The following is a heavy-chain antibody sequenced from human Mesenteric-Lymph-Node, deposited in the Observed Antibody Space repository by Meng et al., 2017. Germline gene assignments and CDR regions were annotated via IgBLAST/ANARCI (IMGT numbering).Heavy chain of an antibody. D-gene: IGHD1-26*01. V-gene: IGHV1-3*01. CDR2: INAGNGYT. Sequence: QVPLLQSGAEVKKPGASVKVSCKASGYTFTNYPIHWVRQAPGQRLECMGWINAGNGYTKYSQKFQGRVTITRDTSASTAYMELSSLRSEDTAVYYCATVGAEGVDYFDFWGQGTLVTVSS. CDR3: ATVGAEGVDYFDF. CDR1: GYTFTNYP. J-gene: IGHJ4*02.